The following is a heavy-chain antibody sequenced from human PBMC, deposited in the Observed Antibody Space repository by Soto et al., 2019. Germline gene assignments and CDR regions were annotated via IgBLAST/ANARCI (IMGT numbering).Heavy chain of an antibody. J-gene: IGHJ5*02. CDR1: GYTFTSYG. Sequence: QVQLVQSGAEVKKPGASVKVSCKASGYTFTSYGISWVRQAPGQGLEWMGWISAYNGNTNYAQKLQGRVTMTTDTSTSTAYMELRSLRSDDTAVYYCTRVAHPDGYYDFWSGYSGNWFDPWGQGTLVTVSS. D-gene: IGHD3-3*01. V-gene: IGHV1-18*01. CDR2: ISAYNGNT. CDR3: TRVAHPDGYYDFWSGYSGNWFDP.